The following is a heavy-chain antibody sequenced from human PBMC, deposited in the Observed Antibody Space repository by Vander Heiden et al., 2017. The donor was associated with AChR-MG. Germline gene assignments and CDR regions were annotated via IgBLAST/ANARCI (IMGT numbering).Heavy chain of an antibody. CDR3: ARDSPRAGFDY. CDR2: ISSSSSYI. D-gene: IGHD6-19*01. Sequence: EVQLVESGGGLVKPGGSVRLSCAASGFTFSSYSMNWVRQAPGKGLEWVSSISSSSSYIYYADSVKGRFTISRDNAKNSLYLQMNSLRAEDTAVYYCARDSPRAGFDYWGQGTLVTVSS. V-gene: IGHV3-21*01. CDR1: GFTFSSYS. J-gene: IGHJ4*02.